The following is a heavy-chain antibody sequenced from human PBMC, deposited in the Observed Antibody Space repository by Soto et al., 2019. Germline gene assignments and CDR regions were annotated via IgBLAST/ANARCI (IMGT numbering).Heavy chain of an antibody. CDR3: ARASYYYGSGSYFDY. J-gene: IGHJ4*02. V-gene: IGHV3-11*06. D-gene: IGHD3-10*01. CDR1: GFTFSDYY. CDR2: ISSSSSYT. Sequence: GGSLRLSCAASGFTFSDYYMSWIRQAPGKGLEWVSYISSSSSYTNYADSVKGRFTISRDNAKNSLYLQMNSLRAEDTAVYYCARASYYYGSGSYFDYWGQGTLVTVSS.